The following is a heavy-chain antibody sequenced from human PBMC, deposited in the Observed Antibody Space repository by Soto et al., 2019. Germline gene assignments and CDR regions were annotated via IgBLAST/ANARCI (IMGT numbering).Heavy chain of an antibody. D-gene: IGHD1-26*01. Sequence: QVQLVQSGAEVREPGASVKVSCKASGYSFTSLDINWVRQTTGQGLEWMGWMQPSSGRTGYAQKFQGRVTMTRDTSINTAYMELSSLTSDDTAFYYCARGVNAGVDYWGQGTLFTVSS. CDR2: MQPSSGRT. V-gene: IGHV1-8*01. CDR1: GYSFTSLD. J-gene: IGHJ4*02. CDR3: ARGVNAGVDY.